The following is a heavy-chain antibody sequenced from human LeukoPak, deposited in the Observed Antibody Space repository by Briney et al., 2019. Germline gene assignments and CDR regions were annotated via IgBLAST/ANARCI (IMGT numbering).Heavy chain of an antibody. J-gene: IGHJ4*02. D-gene: IGHD3-10*01. CDR1: GFTVSSNY. Sequence: PGGSLRLSCAASGFTVSSNYMSWVRQAPGKGLEGVSVIYSGGSTYYADYVKGRFTISRHNSKNTLYLQMNSLRAEDTAVYYCASSLYMVRGVGSYFDYWGQGTLVTVSS. CDR2: IYSGGST. CDR3: ASSLYMVRGVGSYFDY. V-gene: IGHV3-53*04.